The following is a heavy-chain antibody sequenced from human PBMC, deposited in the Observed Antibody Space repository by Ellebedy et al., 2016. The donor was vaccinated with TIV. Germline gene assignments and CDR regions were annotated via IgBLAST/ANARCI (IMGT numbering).Heavy chain of an antibody. D-gene: IGHD6-13*01. J-gene: IGHJ4*02. CDR1: GFSLSTDGMC. V-gene: IGHV2-70*12. CDR3: AHHYSSSWYPVY. CDR2: IDWDDDE. Sequence: SGPTLVKPTQTLTLTCTFSGFSLSTDGMCVSWIRQPSGKALEWLARIDWDDDEFYSTSLKTRLTISKDTSKNQVVLRVTNMDPVDTATYYCAHHYSSSWYPVYWGQGTLVTVSS.